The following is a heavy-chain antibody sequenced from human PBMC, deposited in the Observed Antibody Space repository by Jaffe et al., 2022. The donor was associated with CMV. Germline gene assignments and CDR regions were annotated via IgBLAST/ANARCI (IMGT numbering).Heavy chain of an antibody. V-gene: IGHV1-69*01. Sequence: QVQLVQSGAEVKKPGSSVKVSCKASGGTFSSYAISWVRQAPGQGLEWMGGIIPIFGTANYAQKFQGRVTITADESTSTAYMELSSLRSEDTAVYYCARAYCSGGSCYGRGWFDPWGQGTLVTVSS. CDR3: ARAYCSGGSCYGRGWFDP. D-gene: IGHD2-15*01. CDR2: IIPIFGTA. CDR1: GGTFSSYA. J-gene: IGHJ5*02.